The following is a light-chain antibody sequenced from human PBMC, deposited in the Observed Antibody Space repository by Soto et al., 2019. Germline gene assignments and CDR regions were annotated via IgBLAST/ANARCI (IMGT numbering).Light chain of an antibody. CDR3: MQALQTPIT. CDR2: LGS. V-gene: IGKV2-28*01. Sequence: DIVMTQSPLSLPVTPGEPASISCRSSQSLLHSNGYNYLDWYLQKPGQSPQLLIYLGSNRASGVPDRFSGSGSGTYFTLKISRVEAEDVAVFYCMQALQTPITFGQGTRLEIK. CDR1: QSLLHSNGYNY. J-gene: IGKJ5*01.